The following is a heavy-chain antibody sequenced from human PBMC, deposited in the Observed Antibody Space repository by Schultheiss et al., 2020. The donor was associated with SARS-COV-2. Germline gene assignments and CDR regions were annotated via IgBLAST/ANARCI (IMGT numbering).Heavy chain of an antibody. CDR2: MYYSGNT. CDR1: GGSFSDYY. V-gene: IGHV4-59*03. J-gene: IGHJ4*02. D-gene: IGHD1-1*01. CDR3: APFDSTTNYYFAD. Sequence: SETLSLTCAVYGGSFSDYYWSWIRQPPGKGLEWIGYMYYSGNTNYNPSLKSRVTVSVDASKNQFSLRLTSVTAADTAVYFCAPFDSTTNYYFADWDRGTLVTVSS.